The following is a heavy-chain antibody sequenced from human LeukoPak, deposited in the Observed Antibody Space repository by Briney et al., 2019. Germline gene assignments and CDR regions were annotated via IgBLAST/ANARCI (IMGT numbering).Heavy chain of an antibody. CDR1: GGSISSSRYY. V-gene: IGHV4-39*01. J-gene: IGHJ5*02. D-gene: IGHD3-10*01. Sequence: PSETLSLTCTVSGGSISSSRYYWGWIPQPPGKGPKWIGSIYYSGSNYYNPSLKSRVTISVDTSKNQFSLKLSSVTAADTAVYYCARMFTMVRGAYDPWGQGTLVTVSS. CDR2: IYYSGSN. CDR3: ARMFTMVRGAYDP.